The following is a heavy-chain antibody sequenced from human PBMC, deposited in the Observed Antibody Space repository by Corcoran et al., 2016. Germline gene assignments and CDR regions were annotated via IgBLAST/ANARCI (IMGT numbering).Heavy chain of an antibody. CDR2: IKSKTDGGTT. CDR3: TTGLNWNDPFDP. D-gene: IGHD1-1*01. Sequence: EVQLVESGGGLVKPGGSLRLSCAASGFTFSNAWMSWVRQAPGKGLEWVGRIKSKTDGGTTDYAAPVKGRFTISRDDSKNTLYLQMNSLKTEDTAVYYCTTGLNWNDPFDPWGQGTLVTVSS. J-gene: IGHJ5*02. CDR1: GFTFSNAW. V-gene: IGHV3-15*01.